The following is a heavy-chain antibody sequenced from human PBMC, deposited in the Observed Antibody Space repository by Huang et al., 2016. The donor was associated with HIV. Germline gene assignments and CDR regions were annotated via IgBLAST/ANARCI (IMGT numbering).Heavy chain of an antibody. CDR1: GFSFANYA. CDR2: ISNDGSSR. J-gene: IGHJ3*01. Sequence: QVQLVESGGGVVQPGRSLRLSGAASGFSFANYAMHWVRQGPGKRLEWVTFISNDGSSRYYADSVKGRFTISRDNFKNALYLQMNRLRGDDTAVYYCTREYTVAGAFDLWGQGTMVTVSS. V-gene: IGHV3-30-3*01. CDR3: TREYTVAGAFDL. D-gene: IGHD5-12*01.